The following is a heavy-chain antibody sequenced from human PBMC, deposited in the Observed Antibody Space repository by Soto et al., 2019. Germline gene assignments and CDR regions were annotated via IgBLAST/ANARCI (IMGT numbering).Heavy chain of an antibody. CDR2: IYYSGST. D-gene: IGHD2-2*01. CDR1: GGSISSYY. CDR3: ARYAVTSTFDY. J-gene: IGHJ4*02. Sequence: SQTLSLTCTVSGGSISSYYWSWIRQPPGKGLEWIGYIYYSGSTNYNPSLKSRVTISVDTSKNQFSLKLSSVTAADTAVYYCARYAVTSTFDYCGQGTLVTVSS. V-gene: IGHV4-59*08.